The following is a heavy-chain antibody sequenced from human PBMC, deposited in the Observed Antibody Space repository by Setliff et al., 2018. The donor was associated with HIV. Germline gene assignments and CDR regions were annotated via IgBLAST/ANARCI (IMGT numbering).Heavy chain of an antibody. Sequence: SETLSLTCTVSGGSTSSSSYYWGWIRQPPGKGLEWIGSIYNSGSTNYNPSLTSRVTISADTSRNQFSLKLTSVTAADTAIYYCARGVNFDYWGQGTQVTVSS. CDR1: GGSTSSSSYY. D-gene: IGHD3-3*01. V-gene: IGHV4-39*07. J-gene: IGHJ4*02. CDR2: IYNSGST. CDR3: ARGVNFDY.